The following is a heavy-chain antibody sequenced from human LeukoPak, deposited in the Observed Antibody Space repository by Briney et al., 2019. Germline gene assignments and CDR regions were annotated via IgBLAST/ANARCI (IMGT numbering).Heavy chain of an antibody. CDR3: ARDLDYYGSGSYPYFDY. CDR1: GFTFSSYS. CDR2: ISSNSYI. J-gene: IGHJ4*02. V-gene: IGHV3-21*01. D-gene: IGHD3-10*01. Sequence: GGSLRLSCAASGFTFSSYSMNWVRQAPGKGLEWVSSISSNSYIYYADSVKGRFTISRDNAKNSLYLQMNSLRAEDTAVYYCARDLDYYGSGSYPYFDYWGQGTLVTVSS.